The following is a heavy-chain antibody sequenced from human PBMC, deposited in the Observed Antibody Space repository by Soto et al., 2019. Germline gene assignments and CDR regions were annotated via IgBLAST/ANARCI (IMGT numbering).Heavy chain of an antibody. J-gene: IGHJ4*02. CDR2: ISAYNGNT. V-gene: IGHV1-18*04. CDR1: GYTFTSYG. Sequence: QVQLVQSGAEVKKPGASVKVSCKASGYTFTSYGISWVRQAPGQGLEWMGWISAYNGNTNYAQKLQGRVTMTTDTSTSTDYMELRSLRSDDTAVYYCARDQVNSWQWLVVFDYWGKGTLVTVSS. CDR3: ARDQVNSWQWLVVFDY. D-gene: IGHD6-19*01.